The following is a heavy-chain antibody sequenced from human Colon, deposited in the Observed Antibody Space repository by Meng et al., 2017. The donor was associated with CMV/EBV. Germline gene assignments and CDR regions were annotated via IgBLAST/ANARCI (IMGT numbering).Heavy chain of an antibody. D-gene: IGHD2-2*02. Sequence: GGSLRLSYAASGFTFSSYSMNWVRQAPGKGLEWVSSISSSSSYIYYADSVKGRFTISRDNAKNSLYLQMNSLRAEDTAVYYCARDGGLVVVPAAIGAYYYGMDVWGQGTTVTVSS. CDR1: GFTFSSYS. CDR3: ARDGGLVVVPAAIGAYYYGMDV. J-gene: IGHJ6*02. V-gene: IGHV3-21*01. CDR2: ISSSSSYI.